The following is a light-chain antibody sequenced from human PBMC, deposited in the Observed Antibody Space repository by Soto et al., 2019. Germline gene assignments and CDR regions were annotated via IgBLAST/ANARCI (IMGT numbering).Light chain of an antibody. V-gene: IGKV3-15*01. CDR3: QQYNNWPRGT. CDR1: QSVSSN. Sequence: EIAMTQSPATLSVSPGERATLSCRASQSVSSNLAWYQQKPGQAPRLLIYSASTRATAIPARFSGSGSGTEFTLTISSLQSEDFAVYYCQQYNNWPRGTFGQGTKVEIK. J-gene: IGKJ1*01. CDR2: SAS.